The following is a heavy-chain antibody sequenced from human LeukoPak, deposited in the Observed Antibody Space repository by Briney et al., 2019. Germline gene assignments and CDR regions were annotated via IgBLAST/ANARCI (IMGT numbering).Heavy chain of an antibody. Sequence: GESLRLSCAASGFTFSSYTMSWVRQAPGKGLEWVSTITTSDGNTYYADSVKGRFTVSRDNSKTTLFLQMNSLRAEDTAVYYCAKDGGLWVSAHWGDSWGRGTLVTVSS. CDR2: ITTSDGNT. CDR1: GFTFSSYT. CDR3: AKDGGLWVSAHWGDS. V-gene: IGHV3-23*01. D-gene: IGHD7-27*01. J-gene: IGHJ4*02.